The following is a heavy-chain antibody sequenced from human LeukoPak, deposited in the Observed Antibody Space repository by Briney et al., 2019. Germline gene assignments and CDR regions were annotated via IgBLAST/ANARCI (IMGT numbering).Heavy chain of an antibody. V-gene: IGHV4-61*01. CDR1: GGSVSSASYY. J-gene: IGHJ4*02. CDR2: IYYSGST. D-gene: IGHD5-18*01. Sequence: PSETLSLTCTVSGGSVSSASYYWSWIRLPPGKGLEWIGYIYYSGSTNYNPSLKSRVTISVDTSKNQFSLKLSSVTAADTAVYYCAGERSGYSYGSFYFDYWGQGTLVTVSS. CDR3: AGERSGYSYGSFYFDY.